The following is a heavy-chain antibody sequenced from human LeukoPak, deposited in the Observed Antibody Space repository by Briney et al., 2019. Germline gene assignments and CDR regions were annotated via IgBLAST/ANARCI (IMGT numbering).Heavy chain of an antibody. Sequence: SETLSLTCTVSGGSISRSSYYWGWIRQPPGKGLEWIGSIHYTGSTYYTPSLKSRVTISVDTSKNQFSLKLNSVTAADTAVYYCGRGGIAAAASGIDYWGQGTLVAVSS. J-gene: IGHJ4*02. D-gene: IGHD6-13*01. V-gene: IGHV4-39*01. CDR3: GRGGIAAAASGIDY. CDR1: GGSISRSSYY. CDR2: IHYTGST.